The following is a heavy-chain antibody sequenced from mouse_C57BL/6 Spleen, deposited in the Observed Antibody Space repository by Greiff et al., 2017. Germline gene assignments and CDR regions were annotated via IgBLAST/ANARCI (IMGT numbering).Heavy chain of an antibody. CDR1: GYTFTSYW. CDR2: INPSNGGT. V-gene: IGHV1-53*01. J-gene: IGHJ2*01. D-gene: IGHD1-1*01. Sequence: QVQLQQPGTELVKPGASVKLSCKASGYTFTSYWMHWVKQRPGQGLEWIGNINPSNGGTNYNEKFKGKATLTVDKSSSTAYMQLSSLTSEGSAVYYCAREESRDHYFFARGPSTTLSDSS. CDR3: AREESRDHYFFA.